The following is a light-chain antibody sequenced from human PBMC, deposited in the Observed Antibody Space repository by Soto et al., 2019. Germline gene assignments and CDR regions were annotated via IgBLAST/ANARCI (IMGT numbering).Light chain of an antibody. J-gene: IGKJ5*01. CDR2: DAS. CDR1: QGIATG. V-gene: IGKV1-13*02. Sequence: IQLTQSPSSLSASIRDTVSITCRASQGIATGLAWYQQKPGAPPRLLIYDASILQSGVPSRFSGSGSGKPFSLTLSNLLTDDFATDYSHQFHILFGQGTQLEIK. CDR3: HQFHIL.